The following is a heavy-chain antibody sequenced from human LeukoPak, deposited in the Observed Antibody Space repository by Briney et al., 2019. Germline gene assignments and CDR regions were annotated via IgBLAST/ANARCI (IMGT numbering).Heavy chain of an antibody. CDR1: GYSISSGYY. CDR2: IHSSGST. J-gene: IGHJ4*02. V-gene: IGHV4-4*07. CDR3: ASEFYYDSSGYYSLVY. Sequence: SETLSLTCTVSGYSISSGYYWGWIRQPAGKGLEWIGRIHSSGSTNFNPSLKSRVTMSLDASNNQFSLELSSVTAADTAVYYCASEFYYDSSGYYSLVYWGQGTLVTVSS. D-gene: IGHD3-22*01.